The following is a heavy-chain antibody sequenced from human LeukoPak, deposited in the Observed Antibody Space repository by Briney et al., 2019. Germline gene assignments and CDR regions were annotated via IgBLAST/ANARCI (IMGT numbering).Heavy chain of an antibody. V-gene: IGHV4-39*07. Sequence: SETLSLTCSVSRGSISSSNYYWGWIRQPSGKGLEWIGNIYYSGTTYYNPSLPSLKSRVTISVDTSKNQFSLKLSSVTAADTAVYYCARVKLYSGKVGISGGPSGYFDYWGQGILVTVSS. CDR3: ARVKLYSGKVGISGGPSGYFDY. CDR2: IYYSGTT. CDR1: RGSISSSNYY. D-gene: IGHD3-10*01. J-gene: IGHJ4*02.